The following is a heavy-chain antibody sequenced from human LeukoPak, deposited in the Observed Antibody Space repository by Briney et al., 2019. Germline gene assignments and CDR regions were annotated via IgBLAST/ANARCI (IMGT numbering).Heavy chain of an antibody. V-gene: IGHV3-53*01. J-gene: IGHJ6*02. Sequence: GGSLRLSCAASGFTVSSNYMSWVRQAPGKGLEWVSVIYSGGSTYYADSVKGRFTISRDNSKNTLYLQMNSLRAEDTAVYYCPRDMVRGVHYYGMDVWGQGTTVTVSS. CDR1: GFTVSSNY. D-gene: IGHD3-10*01. CDR2: IYSGGST. CDR3: PRDMVRGVHYYGMDV.